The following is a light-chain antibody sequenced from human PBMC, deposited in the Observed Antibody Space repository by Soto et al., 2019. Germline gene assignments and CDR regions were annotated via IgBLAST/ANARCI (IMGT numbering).Light chain of an antibody. CDR1: GSDVGGYNY. V-gene: IGLV2-11*01. J-gene: IGLJ3*02. CDR2: DVT. CDR3: CSYAGSYTWV. Sequence: QSALAQPRSVSGSPGQSVTISCTGTGSDVGGYNYVSWYQQQPGKAPKLMIYDVTKRPSGVPDRFSGSKSGNTASLTISGLQAEDEADYYCCSYAGSYTWVFGGGTKVTV.